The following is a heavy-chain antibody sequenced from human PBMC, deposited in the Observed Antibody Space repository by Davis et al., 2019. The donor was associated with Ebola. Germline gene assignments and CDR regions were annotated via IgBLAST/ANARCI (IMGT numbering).Heavy chain of an antibody. CDR2: ISGSGGST. J-gene: IGHJ6*04. CDR1: GFTFSSYA. Sequence: PGGSLRLSCAASGFTFSSYAMSWVRQAPGKGLEWVPAISGSGGSTYYADSVKGRFTISRDNSKNTLYLQMNSLRAEDTAVYYCAKDLPVLRFLEWYPDVWGKGTTVTVSS. D-gene: IGHD3-3*01. CDR3: AKDLPVLRFLEWYPDV. V-gene: IGHV3-23*01.